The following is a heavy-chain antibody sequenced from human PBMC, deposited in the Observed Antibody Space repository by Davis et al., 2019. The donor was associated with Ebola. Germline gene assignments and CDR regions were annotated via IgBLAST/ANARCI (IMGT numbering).Heavy chain of an antibody. J-gene: IGHJ4*02. CDR3: ARAPTWSQINYYCFDY. CDR2: MNPNSGNT. V-gene: IGHV1-8*02. Sequence: ASVTVSRKASGYTFTSYGISWVRQAPGQGLEWMGWMNPNSGNTGYAQKFQGRVTMTRNTSISTAYMEVSSLRSEDTAVYYCARAPTWSQINYYCFDYWGQGTLVTVSS. D-gene: IGHD3-10*01. CDR1: GYTFTSYG.